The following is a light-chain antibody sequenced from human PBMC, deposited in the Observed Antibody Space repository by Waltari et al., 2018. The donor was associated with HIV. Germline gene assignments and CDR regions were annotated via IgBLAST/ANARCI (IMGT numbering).Light chain of an antibody. CDR1: KLGDKY. Sequence: SYELTQPPSMSVSPGQTANIVCSGDKLGDKYVSWYQQKPGKSPVLVIYQDNKRPSGIPERFSGSSSGNTATLTIRGAHSLDEADFYCQAWDSNVVVFGGGTKLTVL. CDR2: QDN. J-gene: IGLJ2*01. CDR3: QAWDSNVVV. V-gene: IGLV3-1*01.